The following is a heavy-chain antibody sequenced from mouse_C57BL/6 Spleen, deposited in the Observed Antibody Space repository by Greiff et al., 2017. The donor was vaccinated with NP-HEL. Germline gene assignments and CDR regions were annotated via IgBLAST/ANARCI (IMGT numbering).Heavy chain of an antibody. CDR3: AKNWGATTVVIDY. Sequence: VKLVESGPGLVQPSQSLSITCTVSGFSLTSYGVHWVRQSPGKGLEWLGVIWRGGSTDYNAAFMSRLSITKDNSKSQVFFKMNSLQADDTAIYYCAKNWGATTVVIDYWGQGTTLTVSS. J-gene: IGHJ2*01. CDR2: IWRGGST. CDR1: GFSLTSYG. D-gene: IGHD1-1*01. V-gene: IGHV2-5*01.